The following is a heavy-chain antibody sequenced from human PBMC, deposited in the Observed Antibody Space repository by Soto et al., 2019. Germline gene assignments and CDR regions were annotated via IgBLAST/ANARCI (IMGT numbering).Heavy chain of an antibody. CDR1: GGSISSSSCY. CDR3: ARHVLYCSGGSCYSEVGFDY. Sequence: QLQLQESGPGLVKPSETLSLTCTVSGGSISSSSCYWGWIRQPPGKGLEWIGSIYYSGSTYYNPSLKSRVTISVDTSKNQFSLKLSSVTAADTAVYYCARHVLYCSGGSCYSEVGFDYWGQGTLVTVSS. J-gene: IGHJ4*02. CDR2: IYYSGST. V-gene: IGHV4-39*01. D-gene: IGHD2-15*01.